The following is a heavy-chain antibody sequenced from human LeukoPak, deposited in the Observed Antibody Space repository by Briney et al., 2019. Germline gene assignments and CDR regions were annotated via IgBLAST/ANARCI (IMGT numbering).Heavy chain of an antibody. D-gene: IGHD1-20*01. CDR3: ARGRVTGTAYDFDY. V-gene: IGHV1-8*03. CDR2: MNPNSGNT. J-gene: IGHJ4*02. Sequence: ASVKVSCKASGYTFTSYDINWVRQATGQGLEWMGWMNPNSGNTGYAQKFQGRVTITRNTSIGTAYMELSSLRSEDTAVYYCARGRVTGTAYDFDYWGQGTLVTVSS. CDR1: GYTFTSYD.